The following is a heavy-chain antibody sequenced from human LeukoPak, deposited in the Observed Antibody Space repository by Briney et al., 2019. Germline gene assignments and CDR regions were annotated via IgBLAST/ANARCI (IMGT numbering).Heavy chain of an antibody. Sequence: GGSLGLSCAASGFTVSSNYMSWVRQAPGKGLEWGSVIYSGGSTYYADSVKGRFTISRDNSKNTLYLQMNSLRAEDTAVYYCARSQDSSGYFDYWGQGTLVTVSS. D-gene: IGHD3-22*01. CDR1: GFTVSSNY. CDR2: IYSGGST. V-gene: IGHV3-53*01. CDR3: ARSQDSSGYFDY. J-gene: IGHJ4*02.